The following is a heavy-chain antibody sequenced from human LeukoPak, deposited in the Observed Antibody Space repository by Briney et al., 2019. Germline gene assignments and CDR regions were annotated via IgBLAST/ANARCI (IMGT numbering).Heavy chain of an antibody. CDR3: AKTIAQGYFDY. J-gene: IGHJ4*02. Sequence: AGGSLRLSXAASGFTFDDYAMHWVRQAPGKGLEWVSLISWDGGSTYYADSVKGRFTISRDNSKNSPYLQMNSLRAEDTALYYCAKTIAQGYFDYWGQGTLVTVSS. V-gene: IGHV3-43D*03. CDR1: GFTFDDYA. CDR2: ISWDGGST.